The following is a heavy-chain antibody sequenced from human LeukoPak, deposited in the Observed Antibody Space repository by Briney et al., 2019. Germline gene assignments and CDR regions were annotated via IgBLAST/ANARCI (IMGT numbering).Heavy chain of an antibody. CDR1: GGTFSSYA. V-gene: IGHV1-69*05. Sequence: SVKVSCKASGGTFSSYAISWVRQAPGQGLEWMGGIIPIFGTANYAQKFQGRVTITTDESTSTAYMELSSLRPEDTAVYYCASAYCSSTSCANWFDPWGQGTLVTVSS. CDR2: IIPIFGTA. D-gene: IGHD2-2*01. CDR3: ASAYCSSTSCANWFDP. J-gene: IGHJ5*02.